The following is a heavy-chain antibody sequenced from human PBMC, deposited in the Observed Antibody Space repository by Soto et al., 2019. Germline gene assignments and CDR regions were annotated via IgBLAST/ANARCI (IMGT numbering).Heavy chain of an antibody. CDR3: VRGHSGSLSWFDP. J-gene: IGHJ5*02. D-gene: IGHD6-6*01. CDR2: IGPAGDT. CDR1: GFTFSTYD. V-gene: IGHV3-13*01. Sequence: GSLRLSCAASGFTFSTYDMHWVRQATGRGLEWVSAIGPAGDTYYPDSVKGRFTISRENAKKSLYLQMNSLRVGDTAVYYCVRGHSGSLSWFDPWGQGTLVTVSS.